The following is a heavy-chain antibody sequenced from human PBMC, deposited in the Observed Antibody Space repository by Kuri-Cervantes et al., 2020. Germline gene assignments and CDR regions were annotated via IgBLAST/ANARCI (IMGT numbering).Heavy chain of an antibody. V-gene: IGHV1-24*01. CDR1: GYTLTELS. J-gene: IGHJ4*02. Sequence: ASVKVSCKVSGYTLTELSMHWVRQAPGKGLEWMGGFDPEDGETIYAQKFQGRVTMTRDTSTSTVYMELSSLRSEDTAVYYCARGPYSSGHFDYWGQGTLVTVSS. CDR2: FDPEDGET. CDR3: ARGPYSSGHFDY. D-gene: IGHD6-19*01.